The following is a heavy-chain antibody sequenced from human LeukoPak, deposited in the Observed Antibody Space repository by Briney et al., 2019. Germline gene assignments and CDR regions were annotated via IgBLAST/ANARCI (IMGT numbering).Heavy chain of an antibody. V-gene: IGHV4-59*01. CDR1: GGSISSYY. J-gene: IGHJ4*02. D-gene: IGHD4-17*01. CDR2: IYYSGST. CDR3: ARGLTVTTLDY. Sequence: SETLSLTCTVSGGSISSYYWSWIRQPPGQGLEWIGYIYYSGSTNYNPSLKSRVTISVDTSKNQFSLKLSSVTAADTAVYYCARGLTVTTLDYWGQGTLVTVSS.